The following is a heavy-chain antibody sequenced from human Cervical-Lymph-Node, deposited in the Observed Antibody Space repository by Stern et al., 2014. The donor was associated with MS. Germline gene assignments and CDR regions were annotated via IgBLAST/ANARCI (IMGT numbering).Heavy chain of an antibody. J-gene: IGHJ4*02. CDR3: ARQRYFDY. V-gene: IGHV5-51*01. CDR2: IFPGGSDI. Sequence: EVQLVESGAEVKKPGESLKISCQGSGYSFTSSWIGWVRQMPGKGLEWIAIIFPGGSDIRYSPSFQGQVTISADKSSSTAYLQWNNLKASDTAIYYCARQRYFDYWGQGTLVTVSS. CDR1: GYSFTSSW.